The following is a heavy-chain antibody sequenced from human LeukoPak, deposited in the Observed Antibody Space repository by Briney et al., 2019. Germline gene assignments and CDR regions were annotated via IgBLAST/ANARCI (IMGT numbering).Heavy chain of an antibody. D-gene: IGHD1-7*01. CDR2: ISRASESI. Sequence: GGSLRLSCEASGFTFNTYSMAWVRQAPGKGLEWVSIISRASESIFYADSVKGRFTISRDNAKNSLYLQMNGLRAEDTAAYYCARGATDTTRWFDPWGQGTLVTVSS. V-gene: IGHV3-21*01. J-gene: IGHJ5*02. CDR1: GFTFNTYS. CDR3: ARGATDTTRWFDP.